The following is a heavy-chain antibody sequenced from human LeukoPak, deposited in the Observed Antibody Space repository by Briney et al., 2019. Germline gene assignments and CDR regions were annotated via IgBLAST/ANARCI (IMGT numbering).Heavy chain of an antibody. CDR3: ARGRNLDTAMVKVDAFDI. J-gene: IGHJ3*02. CDR2: IYHSGST. Sequence: SETLSLTCTVSGYSISSGYYWGWIRQPPGKGLEWIGSIYHSGSTYYNPSLKSRVTISVDTSKNQFSLKLSSVTAADTAVYYCARGRNLDTAMVKVDAFDIWGQGTMVTVSS. D-gene: IGHD5-18*01. CDR1: GYSISSGYY. V-gene: IGHV4-38-2*02.